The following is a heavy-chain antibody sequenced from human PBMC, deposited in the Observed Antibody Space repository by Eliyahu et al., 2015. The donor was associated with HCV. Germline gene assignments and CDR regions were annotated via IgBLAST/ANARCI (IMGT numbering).Heavy chain of an antibody. CDR2: ISTENDRT. CDR1: GYPFTQFG. Sequence: QVQLVQSGGEVKKPGASVKLSCRASGYPFTQFGITWVRQAPGQGLEWMGWISTENDRTDYADSVRGRATLTTDPSTNTAYLELTSLTSDDTAVYFCARAGREVRYMQWLPEPRLPRAFDFWGQGTLVIVSS. CDR3: ARAGREVRYMQWLPEPRLPRAFDF. V-gene: IGHV1-18*01. D-gene: IGHD1-14*01. J-gene: IGHJ4*02.